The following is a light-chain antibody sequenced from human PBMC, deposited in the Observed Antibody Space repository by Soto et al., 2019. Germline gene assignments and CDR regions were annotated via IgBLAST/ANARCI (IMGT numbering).Light chain of an antibody. CDR3: MQSLETPWT. J-gene: IGKJ1*01. CDR2: LDS. V-gene: IGKV2-28*01. CDR1: QRLLHSNGYNY. Sequence: IVMTQSPISLTVTPGEPASISCRSSQRLLHSNGYNYLEWYLQKPGQSPQLLINLDSDRASGVPDRFSGSGSGTDFTLKISRVEAEDVGLYYCMQSLETPWTFGQGTKVEIK.